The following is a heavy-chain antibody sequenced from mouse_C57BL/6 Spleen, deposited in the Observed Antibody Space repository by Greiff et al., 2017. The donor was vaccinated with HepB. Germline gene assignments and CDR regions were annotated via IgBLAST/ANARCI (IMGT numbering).Heavy chain of an antibody. CDR3: ARLDYYGSSNYAMDY. Sequence: QVQLQQPGAELVKPGASVKMSCKASGYTFTSYWITWVKQRPGQGLEWIGDIYPGSGSTNYNEKFKSKATLTVDTSSSTAYMQLSSLTSEDSAVYYCARLDYYGSSNYAMDYWGQGTSVTVSS. CDR1: GYTFTSYW. CDR2: IYPGSGST. J-gene: IGHJ4*01. V-gene: IGHV1-55*01. D-gene: IGHD1-1*01.